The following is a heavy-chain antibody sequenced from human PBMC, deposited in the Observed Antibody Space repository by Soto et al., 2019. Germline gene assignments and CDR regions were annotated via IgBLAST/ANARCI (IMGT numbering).Heavy chain of an antibody. CDR3: ARDTRSSAPLYTAWGGGRSNWFDP. D-gene: IGHD3-16*01. CDR1: GGSISSSSYY. J-gene: IGHJ5*02. CDR2: IYYSGST. V-gene: IGHV4-39*02. Sequence: SETLSLTCTVSGGSISSSSYYWGWIRQPPGKGLEWIGSIYYSGSTYYNPSLKSRVTISVDTSKNQFSLKLSSVTAADTAVYYCARDTRSSAPLYTAWGGGRSNWFDPWGQGTLVTVSS.